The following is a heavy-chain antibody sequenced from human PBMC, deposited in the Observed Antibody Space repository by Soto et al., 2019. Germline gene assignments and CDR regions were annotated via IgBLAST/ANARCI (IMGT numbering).Heavy chain of an antibody. V-gene: IGHV1-8*01. J-gene: IGHJ4*02. CDR2: MNPNSGNT. CDR1: GYTFTSYD. D-gene: IGHD5-12*01. Sequence: GASVKVSCKAYGYTFTSYDINWVRQATGQGLEWMGWMNPNSGNTGYAQKFQGRVTMTRNTSISTAYMELSSLRSEDTAVYYCTISDAKDDSGYENYFDYWGQGTLVTVSS. CDR3: TISDAKDDSGYENYFDY.